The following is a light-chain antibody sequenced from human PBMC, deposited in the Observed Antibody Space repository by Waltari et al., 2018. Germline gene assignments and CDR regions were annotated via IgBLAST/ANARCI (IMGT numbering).Light chain of an antibody. CDR2: GRN. CDR1: SSNVRARP. J-gene: IGLJ2*01. Sequence: QSVLTQPPSASGTPGQRVTISCSGTSSNVRARPVHWYQQVPGTAPKLLIKGRNRRASGVPDRFSGSKSGTSASLAISGLQSEDEADYFCAVWDARLNGPVFGGGTKVTVL. V-gene: IGLV1-44*01. CDR3: AVWDARLNGPV.